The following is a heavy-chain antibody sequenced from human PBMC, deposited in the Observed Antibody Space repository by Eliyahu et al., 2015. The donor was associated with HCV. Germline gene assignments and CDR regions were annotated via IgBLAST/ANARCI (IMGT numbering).Heavy chain of an antibody. CDR1: GYTFTSXD. CDR3: ARGGLSSTNTAIPFDWYFDL. Sequence: QVQLVQSGAEVKKPGASVKVSCKASGYTFTSXDINWVRQAXGQGLEWMGWKNPNSGNTGYAQKFQGRVTMTRNTSISTAYMELSSLRSEDTAVYYCARGGLSSTNTAIPFDWYFDLWGRGTLVTVSS. V-gene: IGHV1-8*01. CDR2: KNPNSGNT. D-gene: IGHD2-2*01. J-gene: IGHJ2*01.